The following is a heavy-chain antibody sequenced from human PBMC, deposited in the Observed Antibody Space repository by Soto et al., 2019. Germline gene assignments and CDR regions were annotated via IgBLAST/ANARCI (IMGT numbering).Heavy chain of an antibody. J-gene: IGHJ4*02. CDR2: IYYSGST. Sequence: SETLSLTCTVSGGSISSYYWSWIRQPPGKGLEWIGYIYYSGSTNYNPSLKSRVTISVDTSKNQFSLKLSSVTAADTAVYYCARQEGGVAGIKALGYWGQGTLVTVSS. D-gene: IGHD6-19*01. CDR1: GGSISSYY. V-gene: IGHV4-59*01. CDR3: ARQEGGVAGIKALGY.